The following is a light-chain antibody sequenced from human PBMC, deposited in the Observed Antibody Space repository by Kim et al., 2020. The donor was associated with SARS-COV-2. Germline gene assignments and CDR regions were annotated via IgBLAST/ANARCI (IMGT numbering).Light chain of an antibody. CDR2: DVS. CDR3: SSYTSSTTLV. J-gene: IGLJ1*01. Sequence: ISCTKTSSDVGGYNYVSWYQQHPGKAPKLMIYDVSNRPSGVSNRFSGSKSGNTASLTISGLQAEDEADYYCSSYTSSTTLVFGTGTKVTVL. V-gene: IGLV2-14*03. CDR1: SSDVGGYNY.